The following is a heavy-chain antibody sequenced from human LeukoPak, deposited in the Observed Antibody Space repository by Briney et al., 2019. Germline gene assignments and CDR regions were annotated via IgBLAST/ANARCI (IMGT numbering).Heavy chain of an antibody. D-gene: IGHD3-10*01. CDR2: MNPNSGNT. J-gene: IGHJ3*02. V-gene: IGHV1-8*01. CDR1: GYTLTSYD. Sequence: GASVKVSCKASGYTLTSYDINWVRQATGQGLEWMGWMNPNSGNTGYAQKFQGRVTMTRNTSISTAYMELSSLRSEDTAVYYCAGYGSGSYRNYDAFDIWGQGTMVTVSS. CDR3: AGYGSGSYRNYDAFDI.